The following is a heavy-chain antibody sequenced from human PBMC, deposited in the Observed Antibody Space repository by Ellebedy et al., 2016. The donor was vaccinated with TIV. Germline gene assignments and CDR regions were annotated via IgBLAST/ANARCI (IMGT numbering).Heavy chain of an antibody. J-gene: IGHJ4*02. Sequence: MPSETLSLTCTVSGGSIRSYYWSWIRQPPGKGLEWIGYFYFSGNTNHNPSLKRRVTISVDTSKNQLSLKLSSVTAADTAIYYCAGAAGSTWGGDRLDYWGQGTLVTVSS. D-gene: IGHD2-2*01. CDR1: GGSIRSYY. CDR3: AGAAGSTWGGDRLDY. V-gene: IGHV4-59*08. CDR2: FYFSGNT.